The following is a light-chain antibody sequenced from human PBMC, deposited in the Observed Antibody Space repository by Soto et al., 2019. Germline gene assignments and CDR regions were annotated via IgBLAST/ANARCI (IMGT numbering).Light chain of an antibody. CDR3: AAWDDSLNGQLV. CDR1: SSNIGSNT. J-gene: IGLJ2*01. CDR2: SSN. Sequence: QSVLTQPPSASGTPGQRVTISCSGSSSNIGSNTVKWYQQLPGTAATLLIYSSNQRPSAGPAQFSGSKSGTSAALAISGLQSEDEAAYYCAAWDDSLNGQLVFGAGTKLTVL. V-gene: IGLV1-44*01.